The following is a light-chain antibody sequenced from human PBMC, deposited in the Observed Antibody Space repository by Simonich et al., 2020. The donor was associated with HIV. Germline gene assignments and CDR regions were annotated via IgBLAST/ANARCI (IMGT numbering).Light chain of an antibody. CDR2: GAS. CDR1: QSVSSSY. CDR3: QQYGSSRGT. Sequence: ELVLTQSPGTLSLSPGERATLSCRASQSVSSSYLARYQQKPGQAPRLLIYGASSRATGSPDRFSGSGSGTDFTLTISRLEPEDFAVYYCQQYGSSRGTFGQGTRLEIK. V-gene: IGKV3-20*01. J-gene: IGKJ5*01.